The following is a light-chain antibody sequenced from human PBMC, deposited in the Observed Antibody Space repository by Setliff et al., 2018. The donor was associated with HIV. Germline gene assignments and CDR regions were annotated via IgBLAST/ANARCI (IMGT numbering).Light chain of an antibody. CDR3: GTWDSGLSAVV. Sequence: PGQKVTISCSGSSSNIGNNYVSWYQQLPGTAPKLLIYDNNKRPSGIPDRFSGSKSGTSATLGITGLQTGDEADYYCGTWDSGLSAVVFGGGTKVTVL. J-gene: IGLJ2*01. V-gene: IGLV1-51*01. CDR1: SSNIGNNY. CDR2: DNN.